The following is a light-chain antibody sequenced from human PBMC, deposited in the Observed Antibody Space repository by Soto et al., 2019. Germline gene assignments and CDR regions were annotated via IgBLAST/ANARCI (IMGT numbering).Light chain of an antibody. Sequence: EIVLTQSPATLSLSPGERATLSCRASQSVSNYLGWYQQKPGQAPRLLIYDASNRATGIPARFSGSGSGTDFTLTISSLEPEDFAVYYCQQYNNWPPITFGQGTRLEI. CDR2: DAS. CDR1: QSVSNY. CDR3: QQYNNWPPIT. J-gene: IGKJ5*01. V-gene: IGKV3-11*01.